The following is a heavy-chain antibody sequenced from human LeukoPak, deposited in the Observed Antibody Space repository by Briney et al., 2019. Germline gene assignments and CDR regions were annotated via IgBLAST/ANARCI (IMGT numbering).Heavy chain of an antibody. CDR2: IHYSGST. CDR1: VGSINSYY. CDR3: ARVVVVAAASYFDY. Sequence: PSETLSLTCTVSVGSINSYYWSWIRQPPGTGLEWNGYIHYSGSTNYNPSLKSRVTISLDTSKTQFSVMLSSVTAADTAVYYCARVVVVAAASYFDYWGQGTLVTVSS. V-gene: IGHV4-59*01. D-gene: IGHD2-15*01. J-gene: IGHJ4*02.